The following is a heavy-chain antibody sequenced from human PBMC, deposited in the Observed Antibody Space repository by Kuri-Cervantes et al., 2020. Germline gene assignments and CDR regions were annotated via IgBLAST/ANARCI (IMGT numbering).Heavy chain of an antibody. CDR3: ASQPGRLYYFDY. V-gene: IGHV3-11*04. Sequence: GYPSPHLPAPGFTFSDYYMSWIRQAPGKGLEWVSYISDRGSTKYYADSVKGRFTISRDNAKNSLYLQMNSLRAEDTAVYYCASQPGRLYYFDYWCGGTLVTVSS. CDR2: ISDRGSTK. CDR1: GFTFSDYY. J-gene: IGHJ4*02.